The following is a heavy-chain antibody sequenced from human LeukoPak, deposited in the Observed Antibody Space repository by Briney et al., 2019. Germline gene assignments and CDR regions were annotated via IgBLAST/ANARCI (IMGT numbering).Heavy chain of an antibody. Sequence: SETLSLTCAVYGGSFSGYYWSWIRQPPGKGLEWIGEINHSGSTNYNPSLKSRVTISVDTSKNQFSLKLSSVTAADTAVYYCARGLGMATKNWGQEPWSPSPQ. CDR1: GGSFSGYY. CDR3: ARGLGMATKN. J-gene: IGHJ4*01. D-gene: IGHD5-24*01. V-gene: IGHV4-34*01. CDR2: INHSGST.